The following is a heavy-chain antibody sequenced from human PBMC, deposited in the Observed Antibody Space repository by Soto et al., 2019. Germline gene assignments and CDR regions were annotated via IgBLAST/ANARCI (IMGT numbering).Heavy chain of an antibody. CDR1: GFTFDDYA. D-gene: IGHD6-6*01. J-gene: IGHJ4*02. CDR3: AKDDYSSSSGMDY. CDR2: INWNGGSI. V-gene: IGHV3-9*01. Sequence: EVQLVESGGGLLQPGRSLRLPCAASGFTFDDYALHWVRQAPGKGLEWVSSINWNGGSIGYADSVKGRFTISRDNAKNSLYLQMNSLRAEDTALYYCAKDDYSSSSGMDYWGQGTLVTVSS.